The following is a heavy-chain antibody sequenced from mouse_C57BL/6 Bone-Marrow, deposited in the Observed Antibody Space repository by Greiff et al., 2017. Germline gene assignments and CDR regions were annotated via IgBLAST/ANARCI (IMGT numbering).Heavy chain of an antibody. Sequence: VQLQQSGPELVKPGASVKMSCKASGYTFTDYNMHWVKQSHGKSLEGIGYINPNNGGTSYNQKFKGKATLTVNKSSSTAYMELRSLTSEDSAVYYCAREKDYGSSPSWFAYWGQGTLVTVSA. CDR3: AREKDYGSSPSWFAY. J-gene: IGHJ3*01. V-gene: IGHV1-22*01. CDR2: INPNNGGT. CDR1: GYTFTDYN. D-gene: IGHD1-1*01.